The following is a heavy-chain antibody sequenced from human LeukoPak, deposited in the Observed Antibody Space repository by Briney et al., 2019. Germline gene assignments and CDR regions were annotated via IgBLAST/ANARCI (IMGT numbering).Heavy chain of an antibody. V-gene: IGHV1-18*01. Sequence: RASVKVSCKASGYTFTSYGISWVRQAPGQGLEWMGWISAYNGNTNYAQKLQGRVTMTTDTSTSTAYMELRSLRSDDTAVYYCARSPILRFLEWLSYGMDVWGQGTTVTVSS. J-gene: IGHJ6*02. CDR2: ISAYNGNT. CDR1: GYTFTSYG. CDR3: ARSPILRFLEWLSYGMDV. D-gene: IGHD3-3*01.